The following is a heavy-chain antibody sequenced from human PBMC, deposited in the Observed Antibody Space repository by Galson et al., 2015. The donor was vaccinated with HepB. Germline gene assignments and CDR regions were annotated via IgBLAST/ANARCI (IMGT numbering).Heavy chain of an antibody. Sequence: SVKVSCKASEYSFTSYALNWVRQAPGQGLEYMGWINTNTGNPTYAQGFTGRFVFSLDTSVSTAYLQISSLKAEDTAVYYCARGGRSWYDYWGQGTLVTVSS. CDR1: EYSFTSYA. CDR2: INTNTGNP. CDR3: ARGGRSWYDY. J-gene: IGHJ4*02. D-gene: IGHD6-13*01. V-gene: IGHV7-4-1*02.